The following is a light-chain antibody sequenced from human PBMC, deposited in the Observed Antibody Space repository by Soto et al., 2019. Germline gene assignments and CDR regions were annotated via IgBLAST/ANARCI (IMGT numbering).Light chain of an antibody. CDR1: SSDVGTYDD. J-gene: IGLJ1*01. V-gene: IGLV2-14*01. CDR2: EVT. CDR3: SSYTISSTYV. Sequence: QSVLTQPASVSASPGQSITIYCTGTSSDVGTYDDVSWYRQHPGKGPKLLIYEVTNRPSGVSNRFSGSKSGNTASLTISGLQAEDEADYYCSSYTISSTYVFGSGTKLTVL.